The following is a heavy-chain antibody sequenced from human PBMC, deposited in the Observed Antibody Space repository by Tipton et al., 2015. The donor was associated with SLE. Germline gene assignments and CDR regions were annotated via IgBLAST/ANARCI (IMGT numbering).Heavy chain of an antibody. V-gene: IGHV4-59*11. CDR3: ARFMISVGFDY. CDR2: IYYRGNT. Sequence: TLSLTCTVSDDSFTSHYWSWIRQPPGKGLEWIGCIYYRGNTAYNTSLKSRVTMSVDTSKKQVSLKLSSVTAADTAVYYCARFMISVGFDYWGQGTLVTVSS. CDR1: DDSFTSHY. D-gene: IGHD3-16*01. J-gene: IGHJ4*02.